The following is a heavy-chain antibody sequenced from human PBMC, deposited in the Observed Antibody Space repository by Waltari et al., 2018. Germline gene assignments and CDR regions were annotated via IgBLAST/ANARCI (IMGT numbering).Heavy chain of an antibody. CDR2: ISGSGGNT. D-gene: IGHD6-19*01. CDR1: EFTFSTFA. CDR3: AKDPAGTYYFEY. Sequence: EVQLLEYGGGLVQPGVSLRLSCAASEFTFSTFAMNWVRQAPGKGLELVSTISGSGGNTYYADSVKGRFTISRDNSKNTLYLQMNSLRAEDTAVYYCAKDPAGTYYFEYWGQGTLVTVSS. J-gene: IGHJ4*02. V-gene: IGHV3-23*01.